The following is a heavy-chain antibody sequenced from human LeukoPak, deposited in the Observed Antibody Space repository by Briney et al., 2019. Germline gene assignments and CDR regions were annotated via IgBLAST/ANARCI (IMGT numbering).Heavy chain of an antibody. Sequence: SETLSLTCAVSGGSTSSSSYYWGWIRQPPGKGLEWIGSIYYSGSTYYNPSLKSRVTISVDTSKNQFSLKLSSVTAADTAVYYCARHGDRGGQWLTYYYYYYGMDVWGQGTTVTVSS. CDR2: IYYSGST. V-gene: IGHV4-39*01. D-gene: IGHD6-19*01. J-gene: IGHJ6*02. CDR3: ARHGDRGGQWLTYYYYYYGMDV. CDR1: GGSTSSSSYY.